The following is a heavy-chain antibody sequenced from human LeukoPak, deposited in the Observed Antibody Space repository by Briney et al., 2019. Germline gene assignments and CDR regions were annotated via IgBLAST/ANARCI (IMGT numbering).Heavy chain of an antibody. CDR1: GFTVSNNY. CDR2: ILSLGST. D-gene: IGHD3-22*01. CDR3: ARHFDSGDYVENPIDY. J-gene: IGHJ4*02. V-gene: IGHV3-66*02. Sequence: GGALRLSCAASGFTVSNNYMSWVRQTPGKGLEWVSIILSLGSTYYADSVKGRFTISRDNSKNTLYLQLNSLRVEDTAVYYCARHFDSGDYVENPIDYWGQGTLVTVSS.